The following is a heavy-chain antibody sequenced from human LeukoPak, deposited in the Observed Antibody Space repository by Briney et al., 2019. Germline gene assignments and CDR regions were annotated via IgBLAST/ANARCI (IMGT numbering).Heavy chain of an antibody. J-gene: IGHJ4*02. CDR3: ARRAGEYSHPYDY. Sequence: PGESLRLSCAASGFAFNYAWVSWVRQAPGKGLEWVSFIYSGGNTHYSDSVKGRFTISRDNSKNTLYLQMNSLRAEDTAVYYCARRAGEYSHPYDYWGQGTLVTVSS. D-gene: IGHD4-17*01. V-gene: IGHV3-53*01. CDR2: IYSGGNT. CDR1: GFAFNYAW.